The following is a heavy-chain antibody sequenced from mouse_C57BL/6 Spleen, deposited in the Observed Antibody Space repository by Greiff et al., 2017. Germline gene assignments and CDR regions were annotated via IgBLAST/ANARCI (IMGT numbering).Heavy chain of an antibody. CDR3: ARYDKSTAVVAHFDD. CDR1: GYTFTDYY. V-gene: IGHV14-2*01. D-gene: IGHD1-1*01. CDR2: IDPEGGDT. Sequence: VQLQQSGAELVKPGASVKLSCTASGYTFTDYYMPWVKQRTEQGLEWIGRIDPEGGDTKYDAKFQGKATLTADTSSNTAYLQLSILTSEDTAVYYCARYDKSTAVVAHFDDWGQGTTLTVSS. J-gene: IGHJ2*01.